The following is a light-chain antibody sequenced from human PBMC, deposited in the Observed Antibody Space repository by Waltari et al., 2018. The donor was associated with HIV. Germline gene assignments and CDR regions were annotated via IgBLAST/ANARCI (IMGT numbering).Light chain of an antibody. CDR2: RDT. CDR1: VFSTQN. CDR3: QSADNSGTHVV. Sequence: SYELTQPPSVSVSPGQTAGITCSGDVFSTQNTYWYRQRPGPAPVMVIYRDTRRPFGNPGRFSGSKSGTTVTLTIGGVQAEDEADYYCQSADNSGTHVVFGGGTRLTVL. V-gene: IGLV3-25*03. J-gene: IGLJ2*01.